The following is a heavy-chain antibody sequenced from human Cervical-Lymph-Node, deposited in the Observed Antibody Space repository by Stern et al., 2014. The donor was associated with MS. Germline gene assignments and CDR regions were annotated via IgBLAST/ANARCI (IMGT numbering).Heavy chain of an antibody. D-gene: IGHD6-13*01. CDR2: IFPGFGTP. CDR3: ALSSETSDRWYSLGYDL. V-gene: IGHV1-69*13. CDR1: GYTFSNYP. J-gene: IGHJ5*02. Sequence: QDQLVQSGAEVTKPGASVKVSCKASGYTFSNYPSSWVRQAPGQGLEWMGGIFPGFGTPTYAQEFRGRVTITADVSTSTVYRELSSLRSDDTSVYYCALSSETSDRWYSLGYDLWGQGTMVTVSS.